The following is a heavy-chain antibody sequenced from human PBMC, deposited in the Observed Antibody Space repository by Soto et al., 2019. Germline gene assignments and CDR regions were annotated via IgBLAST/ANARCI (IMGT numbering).Heavy chain of an antibody. J-gene: IGHJ4*02. D-gene: IGHD6-6*01. CDR1: GGSISSFY. V-gene: IGHV4-59*01. CDR3: ARDLGGSSSAIDY. Sequence: SETLSLTCTVSGGSISSFYWSWIRQPPGKGLGWIGYIYYSGSTNYNPSLKSRVTISVDTSKNQFSLKLSSVTAADTAVYYCARDLGGSSSAIDYWGQGTLVTVSS. CDR2: IYYSGST.